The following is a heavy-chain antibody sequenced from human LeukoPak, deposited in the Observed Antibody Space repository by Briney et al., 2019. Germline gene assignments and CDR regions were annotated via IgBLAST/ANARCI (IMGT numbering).Heavy chain of an antibody. D-gene: IGHD3-10*01. J-gene: IGHJ4*02. V-gene: IGHV3-23*01. CDR2: ISGSGGST. CDR3: AKDIHPYYYGSGSYNG. Sequence: GGSLRLSCAASGFTFSSYAMSWVRQAPGKGLEWVSAISGSGGSTYYADSVKGRFTISRDNAKNSLYLQMNSLRAEDTALYYCAKDIHPYYYGSGSYNGGGQGTLVTVSS. CDR1: GFTFSSYA.